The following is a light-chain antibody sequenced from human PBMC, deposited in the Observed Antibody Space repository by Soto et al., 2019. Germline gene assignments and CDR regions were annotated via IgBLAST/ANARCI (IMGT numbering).Light chain of an antibody. V-gene: IGKV3-20*01. CDR3: QQYGNSIT. Sequence: VLTKSPGTLSLSPGETGTLSCRASQSVANNFFAWYQQKPGQAPRLLIYGPSSRAAGIPDRFSGSGSGTDFTLTISRLEPEDVAVYYCQQYGNSITFGQGTRLELK. J-gene: IGKJ5*01. CDR2: GPS. CDR1: QSVANNF.